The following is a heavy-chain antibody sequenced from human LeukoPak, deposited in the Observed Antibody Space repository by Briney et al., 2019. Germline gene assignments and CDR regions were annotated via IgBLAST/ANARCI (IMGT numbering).Heavy chain of an antibody. CDR2: IIPIFGTA. D-gene: IGHD1-26*01. CDR1: GGTFSSYA. V-gene: IGHV1-69*13. CDR3: ARESPIVGNFDY. Sequence: EASVKVSCKASGGTFSSYAISWVRQAPGQGLEWMGGIIPIFGTANYGQKFQARVTITADESTSTAYMELSSLRSEDTAVYYCARESPIVGNFDYWGQGTLVTVSS. J-gene: IGHJ4*02.